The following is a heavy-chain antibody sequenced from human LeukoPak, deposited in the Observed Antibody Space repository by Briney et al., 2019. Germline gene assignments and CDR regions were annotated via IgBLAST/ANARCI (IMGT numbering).Heavy chain of an antibody. D-gene: IGHD2-2*01. V-gene: IGHV3-30*02. Sequence: PGGSLRLSCAASGFTFSSYGMHWVRQAPGKGLEWVAFIRYDGSNKYYADSVKGRFTISRDNSKNTLYLQMNSLRAEDTAVYYCARDRFEGIVPASSNYYYYGMDVWGQGTTVTVSS. J-gene: IGHJ6*02. CDR1: GFTFSSYG. CDR2: IRYDGSNK. CDR3: ARDRFEGIVPASSNYYYYGMDV.